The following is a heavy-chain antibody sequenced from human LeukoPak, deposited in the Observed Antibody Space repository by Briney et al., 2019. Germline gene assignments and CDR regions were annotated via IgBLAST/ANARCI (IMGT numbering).Heavy chain of an antibody. Sequence: GGSLRLSCAASGFTFSSYEMNWVRQAPGKGLEWVSYISSSGSTIYYADSVKGRFTISRDNAKTSLYLQMNSLRAEDTAVYYCARGDSDYYDSSGQGGFDPWGQGTLVTVSS. D-gene: IGHD3-22*01. V-gene: IGHV3-48*03. CDR2: ISSSGSTI. J-gene: IGHJ5*02. CDR3: ARGDSDYYDSSGQGGFDP. CDR1: GFTFSSYE.